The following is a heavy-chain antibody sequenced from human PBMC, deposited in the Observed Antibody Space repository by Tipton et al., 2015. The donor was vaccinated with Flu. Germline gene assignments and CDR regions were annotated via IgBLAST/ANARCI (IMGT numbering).Heavy chain of an antibody. J-gene: IGHJ5*02. Sequence: TLSLTCSVSGDSIGSPYYWGWIRQPPGKGLEWIGNIHKTGSTYYNPSLTSRVTISVDTSKNQFSLRLTSVTAADTAVYYCARRDYGNYVSEPKNWFDPWGQGTLVTVSS. CDR1: GDSIGSPYY. CDR3: ARRDYGNYVSEPKNWFDP. CDR2: IHKTGST. V-gene: IGHV4-38-2*01. D-gene: IGHD4-17*01.